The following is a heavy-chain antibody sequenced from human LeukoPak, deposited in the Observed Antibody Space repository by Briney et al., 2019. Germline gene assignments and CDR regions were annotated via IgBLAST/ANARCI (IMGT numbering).Heavy chain of an antibody. CDR3: ATPMRFDY. Sequence: PGGSLRLSCAASGFTFSRYWMSWVRQAPGKGLEWVANIKEDGSEKYYVDSVKDRFTVFRDNAKKSLYLQMNSLRDEDTAVYYCATPMRFDYWGQGTLVTVSS. V-gene: IGHV3-7*05. CDR1: GFTFSRYW. J-gene: IGHJ4*02. CDR2: IKEDGSEK.